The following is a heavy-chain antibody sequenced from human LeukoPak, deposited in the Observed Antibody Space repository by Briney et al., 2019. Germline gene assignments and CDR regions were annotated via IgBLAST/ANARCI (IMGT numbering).Heavy chain of an antibody. J-gene: IGHJ4*02. CDR1: GGSFSGYY. CDR3: ARAPVIDSGYDY. Sequence: SETLSLTCAVYGGSFSGYYWSWIRQPPGKGLEWIGEINHSGSTNYNPSLKSRVTIPVDTSKNQFSLKLSSVTAADTAVYYCARAPVIDSGYDYWGQGTLVTVSS. V-gene: IGHV4-34*01. D-gene: IGHD5-12*01. CDR2: INHSGST.